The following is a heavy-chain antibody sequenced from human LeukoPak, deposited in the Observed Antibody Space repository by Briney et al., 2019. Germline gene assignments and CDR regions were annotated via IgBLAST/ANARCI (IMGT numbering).Heavy chain of an antibody. Sequence: GGSLRLSCAASGFTFNTYAMSWVRQAPGKRLEWVPAISASDPGTYYADSVKGRFTISRDNSKNTLFLQMNSLRAEDTAVYYCAKAPAASCIGSNCYHFDWWGQGTLVTVSS. V-gene: IGHV3-23*01. J-gene: IGHJ4*02. CDR2: ISASDPGT. D-gene: IGHD2-15*01. CDR3: AKAPAASCIGSNCYHFDW. CDR1: GFTFNTYA.